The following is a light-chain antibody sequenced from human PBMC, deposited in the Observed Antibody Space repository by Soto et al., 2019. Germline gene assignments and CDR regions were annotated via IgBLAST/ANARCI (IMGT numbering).Light chain of an antibody. CDR3: SSYTSSSTPPYV. CDR2: EVS. CDR1: SSDVGGYNY. V-gene: IGLV2-14*01. J-gene: IGLJ1*01. Sequence: QSALTQPASVSGSPGQSITISCTGISSDVGGYNYVSWYQQHPGKAPKLMIYEVSNRPSGVSTRFSGSKSGNTASLTISGLQAEDEADYYCSSYTSSSTPPYVFGTGTKLTVL.